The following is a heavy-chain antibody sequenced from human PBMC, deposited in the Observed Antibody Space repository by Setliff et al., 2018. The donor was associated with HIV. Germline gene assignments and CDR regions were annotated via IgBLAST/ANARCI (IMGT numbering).Heavy chain of an antibody. Sequence: GASVKVSCKASGYTFTSYHLHWLRQAPGQGLEWMGIINANGGGTNYAQKFQGRITVTRDTSTSTVYMEVSSLRAEDTAVYYCAKDHRYCSGGSCYADAFDIWGQGTMVTVSS. J-gene: IGHJ3*02. V-gene: IGHV1-46*01. D-gene: IGHD2-15*01. CDR2: INANGGGT. CDR3: AKDHRYCSGGSCYADAFDI. CDR1: GYTFTSYH.